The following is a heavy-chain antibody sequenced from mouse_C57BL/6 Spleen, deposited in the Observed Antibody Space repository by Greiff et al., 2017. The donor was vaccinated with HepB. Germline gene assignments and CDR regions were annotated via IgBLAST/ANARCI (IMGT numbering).Heavy chain of an antibody. Sequence: QVQLQQPGAELVKPGASVKLSCKASGYTFTSYWMQWVKQRPGQGLEWIGEIDPSDSYTNYNQKFKGKATLTVDTSSSTAYMQLSSLTSEDSAVYYCARYGYSYYSAMDYWGQGTSVTVSS. CDR2: IDPSDSYT. D-gene: IGHD2-3*01. J-gene: IGHJ4*01. CDR3: ARYGYSYYSAMDY. V-gene: IGHV1-50*01. CDR1: GYTFTSYW.